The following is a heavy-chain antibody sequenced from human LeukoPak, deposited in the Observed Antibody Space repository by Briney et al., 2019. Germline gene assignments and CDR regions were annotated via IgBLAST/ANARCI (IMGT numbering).Heavy chain of an antibody. CDR1: GGSINNNH. CDR3: AKLSHIAAAGAYSYHALDV. CDR2: VSYSGYT. Sequence: TSSETLSLTCTVSGGSINNNHWTWIRKPPGKGLEWIGSVSYSGYTEYNPSLNSRLTISTDTSNNRFSLRLRSVTAADTAVYYCAKLSHIAAAGAYSYHALDVWGQGTTVTVSS. J-gene: IGHJ6*02. V-gene: IGHV4-59*13. D-gene: IGHD6-25*01.